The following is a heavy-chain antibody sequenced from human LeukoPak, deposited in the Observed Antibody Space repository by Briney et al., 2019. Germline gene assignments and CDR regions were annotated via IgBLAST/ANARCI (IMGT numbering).Heavy chain of an antibody. V-gene: IGHV1-69*04. CDR2: IIPILGIA. CDR3: ARDGTTVTTRPFDY. Sequence: ASVKVSCKASGGTFSSYAISWVRQAPGQGLEWMGRIIPILGIANYAQKFQGRVTITADKSTSTAYMELSSLRSEDTAAYYCARDGTTVTTRPFDYWGQGTLVTVSS. D-gene: IGHD4-17*01. J-gene: IGHJ4*02. CDR1: GGTFSSYA.